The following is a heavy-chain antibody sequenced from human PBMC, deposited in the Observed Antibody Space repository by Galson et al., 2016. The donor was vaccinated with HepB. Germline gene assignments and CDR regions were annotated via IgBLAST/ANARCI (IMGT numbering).Heavy chain of an antibody. Sequence: SLRLSCAASGSTFSSYPMTWVRQAPGRGLDWVSSIDSGGGGRTYYADSVWSRFTISRDDAKDTVFLHMYSLRDEDTAVYYCAVWLQAHFDHWGQGTFVAVSS. V-gene: IGHV3-23*01. CDR2: IDSGGGGRT. CDR1: GSTFSSYP. CDR3: AVWLQAHFDH. D-gene: IGHD5-24*01. J-gene: IGHJ4*02.